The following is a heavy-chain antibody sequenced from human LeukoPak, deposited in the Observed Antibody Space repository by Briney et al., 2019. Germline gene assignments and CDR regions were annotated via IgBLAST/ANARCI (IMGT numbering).Heavy chain of an antibody. D-gene: IGHD6-13*01. CDR1: GGSISSGSYY. CDR3: ARSYSSSWYGDYFDY. CDR2: VYSSGST. Sequence: PSETLSLTCTVSGGSISSGSYYWSWIRQPAGKGLEWIGRVYSSGSTDYNPSLKSRLSISVDTSRIQFSLRLSSVTVADTAVYYCARSYSSSWYGDYFDYWGQGTLVTVSS. V-gene: IGHV4-61*02. J-gene: IGHJ4*02.